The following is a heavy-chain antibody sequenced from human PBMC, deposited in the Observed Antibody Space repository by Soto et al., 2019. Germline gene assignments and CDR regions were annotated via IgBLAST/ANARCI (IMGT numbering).Heavy chain of an antibody. D-gene: IGHD6-13*01. CDR2: ISGSGGST. Sequence: GGSLRLSCAASGFTFSSDAMSWVRQAPGKGLEWVSAISGSGGSTYYADSVKGRFTISRDNSKNTLYLQMNSLRAEDTAVYYCAKGQLDSSSWLNFDYWGQGTLVTVSS. CDR3: AKGQLDSSSWLNFDY. V-gene: IGHV3-23*01. CDR1: GFTFSSDA. J-gene: IGHJ4*02.